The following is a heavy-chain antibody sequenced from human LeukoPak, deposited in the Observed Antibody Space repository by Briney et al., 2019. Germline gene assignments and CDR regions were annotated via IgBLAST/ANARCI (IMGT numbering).Heavy chain of an antibody. J-gene: IGHJ6*03. D-gene: IGHD3-3*01. CDR3: ARGRTTRHLGVDYYYYMDV. Sequence: SETLSLTCAVYGGSFSNYYWTWIRQPPGKGLEWIGEVNPSETINYSPSLTSRVTISQDTSKTQFSLKLNSVTAADTAVYYCARGRTTRHLGVDYYYYMDVWGSGTTVTVSS. V-gene: IGHV4-34*01. CDR1: GGSFSNYY. CDR2: VNPSETI.